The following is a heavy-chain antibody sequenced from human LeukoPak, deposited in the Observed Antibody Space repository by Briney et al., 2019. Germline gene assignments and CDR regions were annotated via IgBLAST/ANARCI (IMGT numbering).Heavy chain of an antibody. Sequence: GGSLRLSCAASGFTFDDYAMHWVRQAPGMGLEWVSGIVWNSGSIDYADSVKGRFTISRDNAKSSLYLQMNSLRDEDTAFYYCAKDVGYSSTFTFEYWGQGTLVTVSS. D-gene: IGHD6-13*01. CDR3: AKDVGYSSTFTFEY. CDR1: GFTFDDYA. V-gene: IGHV3-9*01. J-gene: IGHJ4*02. CDR2: IVWNSGSI.